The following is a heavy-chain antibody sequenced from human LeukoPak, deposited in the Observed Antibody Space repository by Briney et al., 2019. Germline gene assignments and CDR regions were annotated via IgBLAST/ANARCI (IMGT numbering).Heavy chain of an antibody. V-gene: IGHV5-51*01. Sequence: PGESLKISCKGSGYSFARYWIAWVRQMPGKGLEWMGIIYPGDSDTRYSPSFQGQVTFSADKSISTAYLQWSSLKASDSAMYYCARRGSSLDYYMDVWGKGTTVTVTS. CDR2: IYPGDSDT. J-gene: IGHJ6*03. CDR1: GYSFARYW. D-gene: IGHD5-18*01. CDR3: ARRGSSLDYYMDV.